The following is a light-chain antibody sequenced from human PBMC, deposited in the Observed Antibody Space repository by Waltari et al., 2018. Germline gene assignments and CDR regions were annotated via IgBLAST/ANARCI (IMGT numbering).Light chain of an antibody. CDR2: WAS. CDR1: QSVLYSSNNQNY. Sequence: EIVMTQSPDSLAVCLDERATINGKSRQSVLYSSNNQNYLAWYQQKPGQPPKLLIYWASTRESGVPDRFSGSGSGTDFTLTISSLQAEDVAVYYCQQYYSTPYTFGQGTKLEIK. J-gene: IGKJ2*01. V-gene: IGKV4-1*01. CDR3: QQYYSTPYT.